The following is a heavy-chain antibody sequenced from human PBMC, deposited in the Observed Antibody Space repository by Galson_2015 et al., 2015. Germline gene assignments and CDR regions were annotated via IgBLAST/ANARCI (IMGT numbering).Heavy chain of an antibody. D-gene: IGHD6-19*01. CDR2: IGSSSSSI. Sequence: SLRLSCAASGFTFSSYSMNWVRQAPGKGLEWVSSIGSSSSSIYYADSVKGRFTISRDNAKNSLYLQMNSLRAEDTAVYYCAREQFEAFDIWGQGTMVTVSS. V-gene: IGHV3-21*01. CDR1: GFTFSSYS. CDR3: AREQFEAFDI. J-gene: IGHJ3*02.